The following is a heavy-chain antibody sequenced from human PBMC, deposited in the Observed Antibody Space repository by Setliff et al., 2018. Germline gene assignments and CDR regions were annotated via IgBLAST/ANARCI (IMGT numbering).Heavy chain of an antibody. CDR2: IYHSGSS. CDR3: ARGYAARVGFGNWFDP. D-gene: IGHD6-6*01. V-gene: IGHV4-39*07. CDR1: GGSISSRSYY. Sequence: SETLSLTCTVSGGSISSRSYYWGWIRQPPGKGLEWIGSIYHSGSSYYTPSLKSRVTISVDTPNNQFSLKLSSVTAADTAVFYCARGYAARVGFGNWFDPWGQGTLVTVSS. J-gene: IGHJ5*02.